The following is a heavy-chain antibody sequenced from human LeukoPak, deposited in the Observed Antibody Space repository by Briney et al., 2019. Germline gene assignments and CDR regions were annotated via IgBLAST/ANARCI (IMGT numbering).Heavy chain of an antibody. CDR1: GFTFSSYA. J-gene: IGHJ4*02. D-gene: IGHD1-26*01. V-gene: IGHV3-23*01. CDR2: ISGSGGST. CDR3: AKVVGATTRGYFDY. Sequence: PGGSLRLFCAASGFTFSSYAMSWVRQAPGKGLEWVSTISGSGGSTYYADSVKGRFTISRDNSKNTLYLQMNSLRAEDTAVYYCAKVVGATTRGYFDYWGQGTLVTVSS.